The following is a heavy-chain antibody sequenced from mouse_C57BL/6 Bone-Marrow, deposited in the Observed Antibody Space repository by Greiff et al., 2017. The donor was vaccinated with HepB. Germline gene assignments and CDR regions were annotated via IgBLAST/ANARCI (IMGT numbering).Heavy chain of an antibody. D-gene: IGHD3-3*01. CDR1: GYTFTSYW. Sequence: QVQLQQPGAELVRPGTSVKLSCKASGYTFTSYWMHWVKQRPGQGLEWIGVIDPSDSYTNYNQKFKGKATLTVDTSSSTAYMQLSSLTSEDSAVYYCARTGRGCLGGFAYWGQGTLVTVSA. J-gene: IGHJ3*01. CDR3: ARTGRGCLGGFAY. V-gene: IGHV1-59*01. CDR2: IDPSDSYT.